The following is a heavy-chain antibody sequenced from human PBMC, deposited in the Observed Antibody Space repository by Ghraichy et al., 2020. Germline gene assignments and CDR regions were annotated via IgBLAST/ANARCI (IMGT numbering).Heavy chain of an antibody. CDR1: GFTFSNAW. CDR2: IKSKTDGGTT. CDR3: TTDGTSYYDFWSGYSPRAYDAFDI. D-gene: IGHD3-3*01. V-gene: IGHV3-15*01. J-gene: IGHJ3*02. Sequence: GGSLRLSCAASGFTFSNAWMSWVRQAPGKGLEWVGRIKSKTDGGTTDYAAPVKGRFSISRDDSKNTLYLQMNSLKTEDTAVYYCTTDGTSYYDFWSGYSPRAYDAFDIWGQGTMVTVSS.